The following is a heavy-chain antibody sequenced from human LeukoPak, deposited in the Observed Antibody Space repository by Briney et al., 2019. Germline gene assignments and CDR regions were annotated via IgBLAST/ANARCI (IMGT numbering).Heavy chain of an antibody. CDR3: ARALGHYYYYGMDV. J-gene: IGHJ6*02. CDR2: IYYNGTT. Sequence: SETLSLTCTVSGGSISSYYWSWIRQPPGKGLEWIGYIYYNGTTNYNPSLKSRVTISVDTSKNQLSLKLNSVTAADTAVYYCARALGHYYYYGMDVWGQGTTVTVSS. V-gene: IGHV4-59*01. CDR1: GGSISSYY.